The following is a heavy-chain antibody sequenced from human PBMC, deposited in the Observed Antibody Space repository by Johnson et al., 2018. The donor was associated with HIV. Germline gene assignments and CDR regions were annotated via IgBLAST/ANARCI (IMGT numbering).Heavy chain of an antibody. D-gene: IGHD1-1*01. CDR2: INSDGSTT. CDR1: GFTFSSYW. V-gene: IGHV3-74*02. J-gene: IGHJ3*02. CDR3: ARGDGVTSAFDI. Sequence: VQLVESGGGSVQPGGSLRLSCAASGFTFSSYWMHWVRQVPGKGLVWVSRINSDGSTTTYADSVKGRFTISRDNAKNTLYLQMSSLRTEDTAVYYGARGDGVTSAFDIWGQGTVVTVSS.